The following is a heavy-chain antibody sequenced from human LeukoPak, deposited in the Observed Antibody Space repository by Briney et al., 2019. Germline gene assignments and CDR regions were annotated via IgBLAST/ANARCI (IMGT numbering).Heavy chain of an antibody. CDR1: GFTFSTYW. D-gene: IGHD2-15*01. CDR2: IDNDGSEK. Sequence: GGSLRLSCAASGFTFSTYWLHWVRQAPGEGLVWVSRIDNDGSEKIYADSVKGRFTMSRDNAKNTLYLQMNSLKAEDTAVYYCARGGYHHGFDIWGQGTMVTVSS. V-gene: IGHV3-74*01. CDR3: ARGGYHHGFDI. J-gene: IGHJ3*02.